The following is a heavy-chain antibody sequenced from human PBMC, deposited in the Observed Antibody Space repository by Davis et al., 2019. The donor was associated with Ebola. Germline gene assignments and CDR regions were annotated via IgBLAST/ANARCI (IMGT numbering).Heavy chain of an antibody. Sequence: PGGSLRLSCAASGFTFSSYAMGWVRPAPGKGLEWVSSISGNSHNIHYADSVEGRFTISRDNAKNSLYLQMNSLRVEDTAIYYCTRDRSYKCFELWGQGTLVTVSS. CDR3: TRDRSYKCFEL. CDR1: GFTFSSYA. V-gene: IGHV3-21*06. CDR2: ISGNSHNI. J-gene: IGHJ5*02.